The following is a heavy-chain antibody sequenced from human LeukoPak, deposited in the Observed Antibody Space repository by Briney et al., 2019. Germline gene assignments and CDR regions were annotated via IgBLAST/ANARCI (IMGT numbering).Heavy chain of an antibody. CDR2: VDEHGFKT. CDR1: GFIFRSYW. J-gene: IGHJ4*02. Sequence: GGSLRLSCAASGFIFRSYWMVWVRQAPGKGLEWVASVDEHGFKTYYAASVTGRFTISKDTAKNSLDLQMNSLRAEDTAVYYCARDGITCTRDYWGQGALVTVSS. CDR3: ARDGITCTRDY. D-gene: IGHD1-7*01. V-gene: IGHV3-7*01.